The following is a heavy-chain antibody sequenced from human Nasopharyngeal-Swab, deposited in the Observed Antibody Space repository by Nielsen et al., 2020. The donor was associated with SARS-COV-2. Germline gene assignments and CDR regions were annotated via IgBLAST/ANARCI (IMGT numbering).Heavy chain of an antibody. CDR1: AFTFSHYA. D-gene: IGHD3-3*01. J-gene: IGHJ4*02. Sequence: LSLTSAGSAFTFSHYAMSWVRPAPGKGLEWVSAIRGSGDNTYYADSVKGWFPISRDNPKNTLYLQMNSLRAEDTAIYYCARDRSGFGFDFWGQGALVTVSP. V-gene: IGHV3-23*01. CDR3: ARDRSGFGFDF. CDR2: IRGSGDNT.